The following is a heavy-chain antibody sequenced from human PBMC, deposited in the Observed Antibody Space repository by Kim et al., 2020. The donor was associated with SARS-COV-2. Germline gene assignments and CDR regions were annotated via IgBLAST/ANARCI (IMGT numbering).Heavy chain of an antibody. CDR3: ARAGTIYSYGYDPNAFDI. V-gene: IGHV1-2*06. CDR1: GYTFTGYY. J-gene: IGHJ3*02. Sequence: ASVKVSCKASGYTFTGYYMHWVRQAPGQGLEWMGRINPNSGGTNYAQKFQGRVTMTRDTSISTAYMELSRLRSDDTAVYYCARAGTIYSYGYDPNAFDIWGQGTMVTVSS. D-gene: IGHD5-18*01. CDR2: INPNSGGT.